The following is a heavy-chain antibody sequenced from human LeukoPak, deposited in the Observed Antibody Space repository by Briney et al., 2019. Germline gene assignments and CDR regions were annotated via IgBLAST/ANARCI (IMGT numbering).Heavy chain of an antibody. V-gene: IGHV3-15*01. CDR3: TTDPGWALAAAGDDYYYYYMDV. CDR2: IKSKTDGGTT. D-gene: IGHD6-13*01. CDR1: GFTFSNAW. J-gene: IGHJ6*03. Sequence: GGSLRLSCAASGFTFSNAWMSWVRQAPGKGLEWVGRIKSKTDGGTTDYAAPVKGGFTISRDDSKNTLYLQMNSLKTEDTAVYYCTTDPGWALAAAGDDYYYYYMDVWGKGTTVTVSS.